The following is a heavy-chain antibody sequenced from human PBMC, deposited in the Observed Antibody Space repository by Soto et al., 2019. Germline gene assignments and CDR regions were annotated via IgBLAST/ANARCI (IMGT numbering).Heavy chain of an antibody. Sequence: TLYLTCTVSGGSISSVVYYWSWIRQHPGKGLEWIGYIYYSGSTYYNPSLKSRVTISVDTSKNQFSLKLSSVTAADTAVYYCARYTSNIPSTVSYSYGLNWFDPWGQGTLVTVSS. CDR3: ARYTSNIPSTVSYSYGLNWFDP. D-gene: IGHD5-18*01. CDR2: IYYSGST. CDR1: GGSISSVVYY. J-gene: IGHJ5*02. V-gene: IGHV4-31*03.